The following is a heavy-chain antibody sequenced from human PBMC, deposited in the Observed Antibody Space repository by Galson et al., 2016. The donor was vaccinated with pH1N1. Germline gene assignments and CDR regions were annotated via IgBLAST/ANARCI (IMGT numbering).Heavy chain of an antibody. J-gene: IGHJ5*01. CDR3: AHRRSPYVDFCGGPNWFDS. V-gene: IGHV2-5*01. Sequence: PALVTPTQTLTLTCTVSGFSLDTRGVGVGWIRQPPGKALEWLGDICWNDEKRYSPSLRNSLTITKDASKNQVVLTMTNVDPVDTATYFCAHRRSPYVDFCGGPNWFDSWGQGTLVIVSS. CDR1: GFSLDTRGVG. CDR2: ICWNDEK. D-gene: IGHD3-3*01.